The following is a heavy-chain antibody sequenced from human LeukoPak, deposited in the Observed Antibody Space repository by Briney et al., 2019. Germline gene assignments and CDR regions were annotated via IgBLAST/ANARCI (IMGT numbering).Heavy chain of an antibody. CDR3: ARDKRPVDTAMVWNAFDI. J-gene: IGHJ3*02. Sequence: SETLSLTCAVSGGSISSYYWSWIRQPPGKGLEWIGYIYYSGSTNYNPSLKSRVTISVDTSKNQFSLKLSSVTAADTAVYYCARDKRPVDTAMVWNAFDIWGQGTMVTVSS. CDR2: IYYSGST. CDR1: GGSISSYY. V-gene: IGHV4-59*01. D-gene: IGHD5-18*01.